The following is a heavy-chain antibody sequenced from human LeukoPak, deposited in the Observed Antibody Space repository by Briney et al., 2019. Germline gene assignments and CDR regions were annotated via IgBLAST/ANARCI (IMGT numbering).Heavy chain of an antibody. CDR1: GFTFRSYA. Sequence: PGGSLRLSCAASGFTFRSYAMSWVRQAPGKGLEWVSAISGSGGSTYYADSVKGRFTISRDNSKNTLYLQMNSLRAEDTAVYYCAKGIAVAGTTNFDYWGQGTLVTVSS. V-gene: IGHV3-23*01. CDR2: ISGSGGST. D-gene: IGHD6-19*01. CDR3: AKGIAVAGTTNFDY. J-gene: IGHJ4*02.